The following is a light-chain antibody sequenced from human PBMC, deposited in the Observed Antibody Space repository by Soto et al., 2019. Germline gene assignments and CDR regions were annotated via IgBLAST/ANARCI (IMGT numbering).Light chain of an antibody. V-gene: IGLV2-23*02. Sequence: QSALTQPASVSGSPGQSITISCTGISSNIGSYNLVSWYQQHPGKAPHLIIYEVSKRPSGVSNRFSGSKSGNTASLTISGLQTEDEADYYCCSYAGNSAYVFGTGTKVTVL. CDR1: SSNIGSYNL. CDR3: CSYAGNSAYV. CDR2: EVS. J-gene: IGLJ1*01.